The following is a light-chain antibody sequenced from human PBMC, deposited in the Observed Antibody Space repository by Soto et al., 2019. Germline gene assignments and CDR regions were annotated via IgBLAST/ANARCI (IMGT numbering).Light chain of an antibody. V-gene: IGKV2D-29*01. CDR2: EVS. J-gene: IGKJ4*01. CDR1: QTLLHSNGKSY. CDR3: LQSLQFPLT. Sequence: EIVMTQTPLSLSVTPGQSASISCRSSQTLLHSNGKSYLYLYLQKAGQAPQLLIYEVSKRFSGVPDRFSGSGAGTDFTLKISRVEAEDVGVYYCLQSLQFPLTFGGGTKVEIK.